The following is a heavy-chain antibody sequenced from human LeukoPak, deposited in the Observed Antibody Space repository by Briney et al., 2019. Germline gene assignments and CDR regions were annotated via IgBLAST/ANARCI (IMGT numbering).Heavy chain of an antibody. CDR3: ARGSGWFGELLFDY. CDR1: GGSFSGYY. CDR2: INHSGRT. V-gene: IGHV4-34*01. J-gene: IGHJ4*02. D-gene: IGHD3-10*01. Sequence: SEALSLTCAVHGGSFSGYYWSWIRDPPGKGLEWIGEINHSGRTNYNTSLKSRVTISVVTSNSQCSLKLSAVTAADTAVYYWARGSGWFGELLFDYWGQGTLVTVSS.